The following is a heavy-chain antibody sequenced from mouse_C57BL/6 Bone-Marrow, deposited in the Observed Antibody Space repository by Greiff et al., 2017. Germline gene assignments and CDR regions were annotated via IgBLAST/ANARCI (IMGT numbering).Heavy chain of an antibody. V-gene: IGHV5-9-1*02. CDR1: GFTFSSYA. CDR3: TRATIPFDY. Sequence: EVKVEESGEGLVKPGGSLKLSCAASGFTFSSYAMSWVRQTPEKRLEWVAYISSGGDYIYYADTVKGRFTISRDNARNTLYLQMSSLKSEDTAMNYCTRATIPFDYWGQGTTLTVSS. CDR2: ISSGGDYI. D-gene: IGHD1-1*02. J-gene: IGHJ2*01.